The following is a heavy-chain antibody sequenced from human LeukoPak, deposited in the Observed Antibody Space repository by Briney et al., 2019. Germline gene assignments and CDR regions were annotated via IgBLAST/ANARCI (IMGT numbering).Heavy chain of an antibody. CDR1: GFTFNNYS. D-gene: IGHD3-10*01. CDR3: ARISMIRGVTWYYYYMDV. V-gene: IGHV3-48*01. J-gene: IGHJ6*03. Sequence: GGSLRLSCAASGFTFNNYSMNWVRQAPGPGQGWVSYISNSSVTISYADSVKGRFTISRDNAKNSLYLQMNSLRVDDTAVYYCARISMIRGVTWYYYYMDVWGKGTTVTVSS. CDR2: ISNSSVTI.